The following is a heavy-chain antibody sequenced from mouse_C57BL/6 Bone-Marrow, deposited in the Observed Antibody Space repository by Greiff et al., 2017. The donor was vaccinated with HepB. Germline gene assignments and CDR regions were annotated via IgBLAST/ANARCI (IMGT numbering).Heavy chain of an antibody. D-gene: IGHD2-5*01. J-gene: IGHJ2*01. V-gene: IGHV5-6*01. Sequence: EVQRVESGGDLVKPGGSLKLSCAASGFTFSSYGMSWVRQTPDKRLEWVATISSGGSYTYYPDSVKGRFTISRDNAKNTLYLQMSSLKSEDTAMYYCARHDTYYSNNYWGQGTTLTVSS. CDR1: GFTFSSYG. CDR2: ISSGGSYT. CDR3: ARHDTYYSNNY.